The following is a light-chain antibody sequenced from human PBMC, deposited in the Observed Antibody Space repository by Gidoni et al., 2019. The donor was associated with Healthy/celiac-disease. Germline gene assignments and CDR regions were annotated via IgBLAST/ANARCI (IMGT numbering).Light chain of an antibody. V-gene: IGKV3-15*01. Sequence: EIVMTPSSATLSVSPGERTTLPCRASQSVSSNLAWYQQKPGQAPRLLIYCASTRATGIPARFSGSGSGTEVTLTTSSLQSEEFAVYYCHQYNNWPPITFGQGTRLEIK. CDR2: CAS. CDR1: QSVSSN. CDR3: HQYNNWPPIT. J-gene: IGKJ5*01.